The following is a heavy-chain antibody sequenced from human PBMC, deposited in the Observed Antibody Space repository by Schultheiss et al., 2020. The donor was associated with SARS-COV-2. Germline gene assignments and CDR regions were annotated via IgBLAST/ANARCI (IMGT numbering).Heavy chain of an antibody. V-gene: IGHV3-23*01. CDR2: IRSSGADT. Sequence: GGSLRLSCAASGFTFNNYAMNWVRQAPGKGLEWVSTIRSSGADTYYADSVKGRFTISRDNSKNTLYLHMNSLRAEDSAVYYCAKTSAGYFDSSGYPSFDYWGQGTLVTVSS. CDR1: GFTFNNYA. CDR3: AKTSAGYFDSSGYPSFDY. J-gene: IGHJ4*02. D-gene: IGHD3-22*01.